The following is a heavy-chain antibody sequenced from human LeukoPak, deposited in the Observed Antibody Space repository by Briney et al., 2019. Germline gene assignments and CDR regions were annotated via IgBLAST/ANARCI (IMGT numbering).Heavy chain of an antibody. CDR2: VNGRGATT. J-gene: IGHJ6*03. V-gene: IGHV3-23*01. CDR1: GFTFSDYA. D-gene: IGHD7-27*01. CDR3: AKAPATGEGYYFYYMDV. Sequence: GGSLRLSCAASGFASGFTFSDYAVSWVRQAPGKGPEWVASVNGRGATTYYADSVRGRFTISRDNSKNTVYLQMISLGADDTAVHFCAKAPATGEGYYFYYMDVWGKGTTVTVSS.